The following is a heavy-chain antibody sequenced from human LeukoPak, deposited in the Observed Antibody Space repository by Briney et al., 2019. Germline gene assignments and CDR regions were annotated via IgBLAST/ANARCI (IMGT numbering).Heavy chain of an antibody. J-gene: IGHJ6*02. CDR2: IYYSGST. Sequence: SETLSLTCAVYGGSFSGYYWSWIRQHPGKGLEWIGYIYYSGSTYYNPSLKSRVTISVDTSKNQFSLKLSSVTAADTAVYYCARGSGYSYYYYYGMDVWGQGTTVTVSS. D-gene: IGHD3-22*01. V-gene: IGHV4-31*11. CDR1: GGSFSGYY. CDR3: ARGSGYSYYYYYGMDV.